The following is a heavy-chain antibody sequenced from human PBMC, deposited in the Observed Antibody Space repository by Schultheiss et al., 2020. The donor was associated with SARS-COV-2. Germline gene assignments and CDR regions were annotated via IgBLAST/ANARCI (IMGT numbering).Heavy chain of an antibody. CDR1: GGSISSYY. V-gene: IGHV4-59*12. CDR3: ARENAIASSNWFDP. Sequence: SQTLSLTCTVSGGSISSYYWSWIRQPPGKGLEWIGYIYYSGSTNYNPSLKSRVTISVDTSKNQFSLKLSSVTAADTAVYYCARENAIASSNWFDPWGQGTLVTVSS. J-gene: IGHJ5*02. D-gene: IGHD2-21*01. CDR2: IYYSGST.